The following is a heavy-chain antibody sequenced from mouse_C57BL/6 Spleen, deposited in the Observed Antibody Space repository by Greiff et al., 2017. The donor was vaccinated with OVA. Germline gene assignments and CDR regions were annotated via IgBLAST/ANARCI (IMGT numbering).Heavy chain of an antibody. V-gene: IGHV1-42*01. Sequence: VHVKQSGPELVKPGASVKISCKASGYSFTGYYMNWVKQSPEKSLEWIGEINPSTGGTTYNQKFKAKATLTVDKSSSTAYMQLKSLTSEDSAVYYCARYDDSFAYWGQGTLVTVSA. J-gene: IGHJ3*01. CDR2: INPSTGGT. CDR1: GYSFTGYY. CDR3: ARYDDSFAY. D-gene: IGHD2-4*01.